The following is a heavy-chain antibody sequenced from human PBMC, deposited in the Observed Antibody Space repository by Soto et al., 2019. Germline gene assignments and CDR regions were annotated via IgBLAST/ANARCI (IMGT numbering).Heavy chain of an antibody. CDR1: GYTFFTYD. V-gene: IGHV1-18*01. CDR3: ARNHGPTTSENCFDP. Sequence: QVHLVQSGVEVKTPGASVKVSCQASGYTFFTYDISWVRQAPGQGLEWMGWISTYSGDTKYAQKFQGRVTMTTDTSTTTAYLEPRSLRSDDTAVYYCARNHGPTTSENCFDPWGQGTLVTVSS. CDR2: ISTYSGDT. J-gene: IGHJ5*02. D-gene: IGHD5-12*01.